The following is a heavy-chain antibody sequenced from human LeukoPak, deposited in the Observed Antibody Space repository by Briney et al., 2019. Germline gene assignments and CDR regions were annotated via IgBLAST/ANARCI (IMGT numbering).Heavy chain of an antibody. CDR2: ISSSSNYI. CDR1: GFTFSSYS. CDR3: ARVAGGSGSSESDY. D-gene: IGHD3-10*01. J-gene: IGHJ4*02. Sequence: PGGSLRLSCAASGFTFSSYSMNWVRQAPGKGLEWVSSISSSSNYIYYADSVKDRFTISRDNARNSLYLQMISLRAEDTAVYYCARVAGGSGSSESDYWGQGTLVTVSS. V-gene: IGHV3-21*01.